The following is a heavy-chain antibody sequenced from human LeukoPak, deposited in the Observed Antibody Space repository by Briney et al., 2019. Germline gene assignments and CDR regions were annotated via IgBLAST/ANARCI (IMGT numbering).Heavy chain of an antibody. Sequence: GGSLRLSCAASGFTFSSYEMNWVRRAPGKGLEWVSYISSSGSTIYYADSVKGRFTISRDNAKNSLYLQMNSLRAEDTAVYYCARDCSGGSCYYYYYGMDVWGQGTTVTVSS. D-gene: IGHD2-15*01. CDR2: ISSSGSTI. J-gene: IGHJ6*02. CDR1: GFTFSSYE. CDR3: ARDCSGGSCYYYYYGMDV. V-gene: IGHV3-48*03.